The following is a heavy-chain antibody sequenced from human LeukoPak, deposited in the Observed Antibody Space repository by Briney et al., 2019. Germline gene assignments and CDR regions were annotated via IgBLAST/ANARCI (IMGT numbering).Heavy chain of an antibody. CDR1: GFTFSNAW. CDR2: IKSKTDGGTT. Sequence: AGGSLRLSCAASGFTFSNAWMSWVRQAPGKGLEWVGRIKSKTDGGTTDYAAPVKGRFTISRDDSKNTLYPQMNSLKTEDTAVYYCTTDGGYSYGPFDYWGQGTLVTVSS. CDR3: TTDGGYSYGPFDY. J-gene: IGHJ4*02. D-gene: IGHD5-18*01. V-gene: IGHV3-15*01.